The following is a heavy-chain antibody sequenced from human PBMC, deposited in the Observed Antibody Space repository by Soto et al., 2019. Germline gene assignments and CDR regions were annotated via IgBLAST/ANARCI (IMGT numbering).Heavy chain of an antibody. Sequence: QVQLQESGPGLVKPSQTLSLTCTVSGGSIASGGYYWSWIRQHPGKGLEWVGNIDYSGSTYYNPSLKSRITISLDTSKNQFSLRLSSGTAADTAVYYCARYGDYPYFDSWGQGTLITVSS. J-gene: IGHJ4*02. CDR3: ARYGDYPYFDS. CDR2: IDYSGST. CDR1: GGSIASGGYY. V-gene: IGHV4-31*03. D-gene: IGHD4-17*01.